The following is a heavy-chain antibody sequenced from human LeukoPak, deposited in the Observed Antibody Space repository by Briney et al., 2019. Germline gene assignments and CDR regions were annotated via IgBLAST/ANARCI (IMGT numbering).Heavy chain of an antibody. D-gene: IGHD1-26*01. J-gene: IGHJ3*02. CDR3: VRRRGFWRGCRWYNGGTNDVFDM. V-gene: IGHV3-33*01. CDR1: GFTFNTFG. CDR2: IWYDGSRK. Sequence: GGSLRLSCAASGFTFNTFGIHWVRQAPGKGLEWVAIIWYDGSRKYYADSVKGRFTVSRDNSKDTLFLQMDSLSAEDTAMYFCVRRRGFWRGCRWYNGGTNDVFDMWGQGTMVTVSS.